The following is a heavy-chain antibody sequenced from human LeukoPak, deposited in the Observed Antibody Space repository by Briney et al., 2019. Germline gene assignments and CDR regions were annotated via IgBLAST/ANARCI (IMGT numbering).Heavy chain of an antibody. CDR2: ISSSSTYI. Sequence: GGSLILSCTASGFTFSSYSMNWVRQASGKGLEWVSSISSSSTYIYYADSVMGRFTISRDNAKNSLYLQMNSLRVEDTAVYYCARNLVRGVVDYWGQGTLVTVSS. CDR3: ARNLVRGVVDY. V-gene: IGHV3-21*01. J-gene: IGHJ4*02. D-gene: IGHD3-10*02. CDR1: GFTFSSYS.